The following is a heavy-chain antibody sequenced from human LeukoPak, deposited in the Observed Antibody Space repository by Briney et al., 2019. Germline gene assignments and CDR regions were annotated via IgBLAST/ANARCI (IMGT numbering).Heavy chain of an antibody. J-gene: IGHJ6*02. CDR2: INPSGGST. CDR1: GYTFTYYY. CDR3: ARGLTYYYGSTNSYSYYFGMDV. V-gene: IGHV1-46*01. Sequence: ASVKVSCKASGYTFTYYYIHWLRQAPGQGLEWMGIINPSGGSTTYAQKFQGRVTLTRDTSTSTVYMELSSLRSEDTAVYYCARGLTYYYGSTNSYSYYFGMDVWGQGTTVTVSS. D-gene: IGHD3-10*01.